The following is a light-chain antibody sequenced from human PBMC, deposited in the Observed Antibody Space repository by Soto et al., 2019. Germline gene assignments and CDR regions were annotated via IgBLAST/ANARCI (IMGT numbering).Light chain of an antibody. CDR3: QHYDGWPLT. Sequence: EIVLTQSPATLSVSPGGGATLSCRASQSVSSHLAWYQQKPGQGPRLLIYDASTRATGIPARCSGSGSGTEFTLTISSLQSEDFGVYYCQHYDGWPLTFGQGTKVEIK. J-gene: IGKJ1*01. V-gene: IGKV3-15*01. CDR1: QSVSSH. CDR2: DAS.